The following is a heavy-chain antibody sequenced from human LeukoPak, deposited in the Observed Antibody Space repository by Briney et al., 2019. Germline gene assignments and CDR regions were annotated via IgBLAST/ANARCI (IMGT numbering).Heavy chain of an antibody. V-gene: IGHV3-74*01. D-gene: IGHD3-22*01. CDR3: ARGPIVVVIPVTYSSYFDY. CDR2: INSDGSST. CDR1: GFTFSSYW. J-gene: IGHJ4*02. Sequence: GGSLRLSCAASGFTFSSYWMHWVRQAPGKGLVWVSRINSDGSSTSYADSVKGRFTISRGNAKNTLYLQMNSLRAEDTAVYYCARGPIVVVIPVTYSSYFDYWGQGTLVTVSS.